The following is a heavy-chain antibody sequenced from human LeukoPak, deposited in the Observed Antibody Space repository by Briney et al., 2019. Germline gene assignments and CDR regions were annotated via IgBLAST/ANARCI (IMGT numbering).Heavy chain of an antibody. CDR3: ARLSHDAFDI. Sequence: KSSETLSLTCSVSGGFNTHYYWSWIRQPPGKGLEWIGYIYYSGSTNYNPSLKSRVTISVDTSKNQFSLKLSSVTAADTAVYYCARLSHDAFDIWGQGTMVTVSS. V-gene: IGHV4-59*12. J-gene: IGHJ3*02. CDR1: GGFNTHYY. CDR2: IYYSGST.